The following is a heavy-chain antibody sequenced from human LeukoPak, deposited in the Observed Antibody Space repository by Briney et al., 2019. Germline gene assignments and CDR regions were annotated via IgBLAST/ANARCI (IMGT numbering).Heavy chain of an antibody. CDR2: LSAGTESS. Sequence: PGGSLRLSCASSGFSIRTFGMTWVRQAAGKGLEWVSTLSAGTESSYYADAVKGRFTVSGDYSKNTLYLLMTNVRANDSAVYYCAKFYDFDSRGYYSDWGQGTPVAVSS. V-gene: IGHV3-23*01. J-gene: IGHJ4*02. CDR1: GFSIRTFG. CDR3: AKFYDFDSRGYYSD. D-gene: IGHD3-22*01.